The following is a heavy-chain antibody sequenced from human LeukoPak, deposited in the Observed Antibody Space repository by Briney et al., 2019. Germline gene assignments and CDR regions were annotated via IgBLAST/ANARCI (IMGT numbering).Heavy chain of an antibody. Sequence: GGSLRLSCAASGFTFSSYAMHWVRQAPGKGLEWVAVISYDGSNKYYADSVKGRFTISRDNSKNTLYLQMNSLRAEDTAVYYCARAEGSDYWGQGTLVTVSS. CDR2: ISYDGSNK. V-gene: IGHV3-30-3*01. CDR3: ARAEGSDY. J-gene: IGHJ4*02. CDR1: GFTFSSYA.